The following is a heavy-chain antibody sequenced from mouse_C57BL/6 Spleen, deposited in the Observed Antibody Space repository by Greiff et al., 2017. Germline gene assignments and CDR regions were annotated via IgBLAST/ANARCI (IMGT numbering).Heavy chain of an antibody. J-gene: IGHJ2*01. V-gene: IGHV1-55*01. D-gene: IGHD1-1*01. CDR3: AREGATVVAPYYFDY. CDR1: GYTFTSYW. Sequence: VQLQQSGAELVKPGASVKMSCKASGYTFTSYWITWVTQRPGQGLEWIGDINPGSGSTNYNQKFKSKATLTVDTSSSTAYMQLSRLTSEDSAVYYCAREGATVVAPYYFDYWGQGTTLTVSS. CDR2: INPGSGST.